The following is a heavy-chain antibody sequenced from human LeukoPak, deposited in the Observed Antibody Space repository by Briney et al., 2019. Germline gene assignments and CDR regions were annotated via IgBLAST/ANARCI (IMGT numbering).Heavy chain of an antibody. Sequence: GGSLRLSCAASGFTFSDYYMSWIRQAPGKGLEWVSYISSSGSTIYYADSVKGRFTISRDNSKNTLYLQMNSLRAEDTAVYYCARVYAGAATVYYYYGMDVWGQGTTVTVSS. CDR2: ISSSGSTI. J-gene: IGHJ6*02. D-gene: IGHD2-15*01. CDR3: ARVYAGAATVYYYYGMDV. CDR1: GFTFSDYY. V-gene: IGHV3-11*04.